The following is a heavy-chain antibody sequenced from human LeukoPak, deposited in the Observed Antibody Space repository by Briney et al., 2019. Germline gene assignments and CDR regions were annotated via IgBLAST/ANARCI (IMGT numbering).Heavy chain of an antibody. J-gene: IGHJ4*02. CDR3: ARDYYDILTGKSDPGGDY. D-gene: IGHD3-9*01. CDR2: ISGSGGST. V-gene: IGHV3-23*01. CDR1: GVTFSSYA. Sequence: PGGSLRLSCAASGVTFSSYAMSWVRQAPGKGLEWVSAISGSGGSTYYADSVKGRFTIPRDNSKNTLYLQMNSLRAEDTAVYYCARDYYDILTGKSDPGGDYWGQGTLVTVSS.